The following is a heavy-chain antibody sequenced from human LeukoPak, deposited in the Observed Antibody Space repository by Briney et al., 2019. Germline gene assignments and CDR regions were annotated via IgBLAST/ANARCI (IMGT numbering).Heavy chain of an antibody. J-gene: IGHJ4*02. Sequence: ASVKVSCKASGYTFTDYYIHWVRQAPGQGLEWMGWINPAGGGTNYAQNFQGRVTMTSDTSISTAYMELSSLTSDDTAVYYCARGPLYFDFWGQGTLVTVSS. V-gene: IGHV1-2*02. CDR2: INPAGGGT. CDR3: ARGPLYFDF. CDR1: GYTFTDYY.